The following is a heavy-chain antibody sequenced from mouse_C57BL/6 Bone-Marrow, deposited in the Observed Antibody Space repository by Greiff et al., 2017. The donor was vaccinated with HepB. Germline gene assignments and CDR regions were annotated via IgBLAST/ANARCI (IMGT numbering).Heavy chain of an antibody. Sequence: VHVKQSGAELVRPGASVKLSCTASGFNIKDYYMHWVKQRPEQGLEWIGRIDPEDGDTEYAPKFQGKATMTADTSSNTAYLQLSSLTSEDTAVYYCTTPPIYYDYPYAMDYWGQGTSVTVSS. CDR2: IDPEDGDT. V-gene: IGHV14-1*01. CDR1: GFNIKDYY. CDR3: TTPPIYYDYPYAMDY. J-gene: IGHJ4*01. D-gene: IGHD2-4*01.